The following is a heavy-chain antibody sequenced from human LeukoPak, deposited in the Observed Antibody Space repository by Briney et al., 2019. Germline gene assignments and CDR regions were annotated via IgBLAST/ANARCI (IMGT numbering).Heavy chain of an antibody. J-gene: IGHJ5*02. D-gene: IGHD1-7*01. CDR2: IYTSGST. CDR3: ARDLRETGTTSWFDP. CDR1: GGSISSGSYY. Sequence: SETLSLTCTVSGGSISSGSYYWSWIRQPAGKGLEWIGRIYTSGSTNYNSSLKSRVTISVDTSKNQFSLKLSSVTAADTAVYYCARDLRETGTTSWFDPWGQGTLVTVSS. V-gene: IGHV4-61*02.